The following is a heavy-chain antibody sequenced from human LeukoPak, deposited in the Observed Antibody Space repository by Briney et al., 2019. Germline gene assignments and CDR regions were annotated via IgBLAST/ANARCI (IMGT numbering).Heavy chain of an antibody. CDR3: ARSPAGGAISYYFDY. CDR2: IKQDGSEK. V-gene: IGHV3-7*01. CDR1: GFTFSSYW. D-gene: IGHD2-2*02. Sequence: GGSLRLSCAASGFTFSSYWMSWVRQAPGEGLEWVANIKQDGSEKYYVDSVKGRFTISRDNAKNSLYLQMNNLRAEDTAVYYCARSPAGGAISYYFDYWGQGTLVTVSS. J-gene: IGHJ4*02.